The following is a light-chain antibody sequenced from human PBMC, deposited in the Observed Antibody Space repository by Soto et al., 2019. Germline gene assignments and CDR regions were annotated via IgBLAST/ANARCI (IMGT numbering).Light chain of an antibody. V-gene: IGLV2-8*01. CDR3: SSTRM. Sequence: QSALTQPPSASGSPGQSVTISCTGTSRDVGADNYVCWYQQHPGKAPKLIISHVTKRPSGVPDRFSGSKSGNTASLTVSGLQPEDEADYYCSSTRMFGTGTKLTVL. CDR1: SRDVGADNY. J-gene: IGLJ3*02. CDR2: HVT.